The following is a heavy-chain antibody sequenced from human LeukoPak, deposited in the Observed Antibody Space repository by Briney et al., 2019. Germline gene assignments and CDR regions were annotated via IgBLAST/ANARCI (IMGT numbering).Heavy chain of an antibody. CDR1: GHSISSGYY. CDR3: AGGVGRDSAWNLPVDY. Sequence: PSETLSLTCTVSGHSISSGYYWGWIRQPPGKGLEWIGSIYHSGSTYSNPSLKSRVTISVDTSTKQFSLRLSSVTAADTAVYYCAGGVGRDSAWNLPVDYWGQGTLVTVSS. V-gene: IGHV4-38-2*02. J-gene: IGHJ4*02. CDR2: IYHSGST. D-gene: IGHD1-1*01.